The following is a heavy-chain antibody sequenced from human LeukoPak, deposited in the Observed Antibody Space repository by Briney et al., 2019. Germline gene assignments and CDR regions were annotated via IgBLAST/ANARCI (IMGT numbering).Heavy chain of an antibody. D-gene: IGHD3-22*01. CDR1: GGSISSSSYY. J-gene: IGHJ4*02. Sequence: SETLSLTCTVSGGSISSSSYYWGWIRQPPGKGLEWIGSIYYSGSTYYNPSLKSRVTISVDTSKNQFSLKLSSVTAADTAVYYCARQGTMIVVDDAPFDYWGQGTLVTVSS. CDR2: IYYSGST. V-gene: IGHV4-39*01. CDR3: ARQGTMIVVDDAPFDY.